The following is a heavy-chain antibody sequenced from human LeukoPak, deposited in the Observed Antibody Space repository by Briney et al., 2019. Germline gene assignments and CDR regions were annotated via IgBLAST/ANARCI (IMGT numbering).Heavy chain of an antibody. CDR2: IYPGGPDT. CDR1: GYSFTSYR. V-gene: IGHV5-51*01. CDR3: ATLIMVRGVIGAFDI. Sequence: GESLKISCKGSGYSFTSYRIGWVRQMPGKGLEWMGIIYPGGPDTRYSPSFQGQVTISADKSISTAYLQWSSLKASDTAMYYCATLIMVRGVIGAFDIWGQGTMVTVSS. D-gene: IGHD3-10*01. J-gene: IGHJ3*02.